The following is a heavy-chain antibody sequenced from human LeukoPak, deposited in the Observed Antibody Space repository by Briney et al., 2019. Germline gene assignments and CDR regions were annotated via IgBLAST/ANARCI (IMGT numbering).Heavy chain of an antibody. V-gene: IGHV4-34*01. CDR1: GGSFSGYY. J-gene: IGHJ4*02. CDR2: INHSGST. CDR3: ARHGEGYGDLFDY. D-gene: IGHD4-17*01. Sequence: SETLSLTCAVYGGSFSGYYWSWIRQPPGKGLEWIGEINHSGSTNYNPSLKSRVTISVDTSKNQFSLKLSSVTAADTAVYYCARHGEGYGDLFDYWGQGTLVTVSS.